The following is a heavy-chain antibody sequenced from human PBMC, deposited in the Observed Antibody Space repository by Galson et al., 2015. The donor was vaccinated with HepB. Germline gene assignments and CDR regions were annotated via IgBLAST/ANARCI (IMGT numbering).Heavy chain of an antibody. J-gene: IGHJ5*02. CDR1: GASINYYY. CDR2: VHYSGGT. V-gene: IGHV4-59*01. CDR3: ARDQGWFDP. Sequence: ETLSLTCTVSGASINYYYCSWIRQPPGKGLEWIGYVHYSGGTQYNPAFESRVTMSVDTSKNQFSLRLSSVTAADTAVYYCARDQGWFDPWGQGTLVTVSP.